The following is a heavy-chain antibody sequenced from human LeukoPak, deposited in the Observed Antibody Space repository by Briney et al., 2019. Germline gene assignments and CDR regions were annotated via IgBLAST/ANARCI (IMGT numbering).Heavy chain of an antibody. CDR3: ATYGSGSYFNY. Sequence: ASVRVSCKASGYTFTGYYMHWVRQAPGQGLEWMGRINPNSGGTNYAQKFQGRVTMTGDTSISTAYMELSRLRSDDTAVYYCATYGSGSYFNYWGQGTLVTVSS. D-gene: IGHD3-10*01. CDR2: INPNSGGT. J-gene: IGHJ4*02. CDR1: GYTFTGYY. V-gene: IGHV1-2*06.